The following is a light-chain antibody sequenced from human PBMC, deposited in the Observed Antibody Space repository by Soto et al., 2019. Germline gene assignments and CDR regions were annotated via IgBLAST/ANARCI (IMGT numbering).Light chain of an antibody. CDR3: QQSYSTPLT. CDR1: QNINNY. CDR2: AAS. J-gene: IGKJ4*01. Sequence: DIQMTQSPSSLSASVGDRVTITCRASQNINNYLNWYQQKPGKAPKLLIYAASSLQSGVPSRFSGSGSVTDFTLTISSLQPEDFATYYCQQSYSTPLTFGGGTKVQIK. V-gene: IGKV1-39*01.